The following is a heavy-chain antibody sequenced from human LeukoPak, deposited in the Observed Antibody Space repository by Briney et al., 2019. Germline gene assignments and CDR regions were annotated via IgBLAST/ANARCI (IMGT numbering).Heavy chain of an antibody. V-gene: IGHV4-31*03. J-gene: IGHJ4*02. D-gene: IGHD4-23*01. CDR2: IYYSGST. CDR3: ARVAWYGGNSADY. CDR1: GGSISSGGYY. Sequence: SETLSLTCTVSGGSISSGGYYWSWIRQHPGKGLEWIGYIYYSGSTYYNPSLKSRVTISVDTSKNQFSLKLSSVTAVDTAVYYCARVAWYGGNSADYWGQGTLVTVSS.